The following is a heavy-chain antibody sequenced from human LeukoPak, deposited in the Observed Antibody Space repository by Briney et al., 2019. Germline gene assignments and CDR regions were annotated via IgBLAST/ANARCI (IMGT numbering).Heavy chain of an antibody. J-gene: IGHJ5*02. CDR1: GGSISSSNW. CDR3: ARAAKYSSGWCFDP. V-gene: IGHV4-4*02. D-gene: IGHD6-19*01. CDR2: IYHSGST. Sequence: SGTLSLTCAVSGGSISSSNWWSWVRQPPGKGLEWIGEIYHSGSTNYNPSLKSRVTISVDKSKNQFSLKLSSVTAADTAVYYCARAAKYSSGWCFDPWGQGTLVTVSS.